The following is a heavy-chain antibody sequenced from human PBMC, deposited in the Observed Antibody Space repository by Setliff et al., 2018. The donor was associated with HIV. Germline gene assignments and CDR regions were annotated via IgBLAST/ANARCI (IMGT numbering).Heavy chain of an antibody. D-gene: IGHD2-21*02. Sequence: GASVKVSCKASRGTFTSYAFSWVRQAPGQGLEWMGGIIPILGIANYAQKFQGRVTITADTSTDTAYMELSSLRSEDTAVYYCATNLHGGNSKFRGTPDFWGQGTLVTVSS. CDR2: IIPILGIA. CDR3: ATNLHGGNSKFRGTPDF. J-gene: IGHJ4*02. V-gene: IGHV1-69*10. CDR1: RGTFTSYA.